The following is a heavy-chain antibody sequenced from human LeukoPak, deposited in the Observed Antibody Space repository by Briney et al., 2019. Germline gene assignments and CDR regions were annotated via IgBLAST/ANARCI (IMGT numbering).Heavy chain of an antibody. Sequence: PGGSLRLSCAASGFTFSSYAMHWVRQAPGKGLEWVAVISYDGSNKYYADSVKGRFTISRDRSKNTLFLHMNTLRAEDTAIYYCAKDRTVGASYWYFDLWGRGTLVTVSS. CDR1: GFTFSSYA. CDR2: ISYDGSNK. D-gene: IGHD1-26*01. V-gene: IGHV3-30*04. CDR3: AKDRTVGASYWYFDL. J-gene: IGHJ2*01.